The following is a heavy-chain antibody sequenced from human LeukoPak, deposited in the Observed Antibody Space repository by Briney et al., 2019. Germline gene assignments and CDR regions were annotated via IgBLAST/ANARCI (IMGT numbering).Heavy chain of an antibody. CDR3: AKRGVVIRVILVGFHKEAYYFDS. Sequence: GGSLRLSCAVSGITLSNYGMTWVRQAPGKGLEWVAGISDTGGRTNYADSVKGRFTMSRDNPKNTLYLQMNSLRAEDTAVYFCAKRGVVIRVILVGFHKEAYYFDSWGQGALVTVSS. CDR1: GITLSNYG. J-gene: IGHJ4*02. V-gene: IGHV3-23*01. CDR2: ISDTGGRT. D-gene: IGHD3-22*01.